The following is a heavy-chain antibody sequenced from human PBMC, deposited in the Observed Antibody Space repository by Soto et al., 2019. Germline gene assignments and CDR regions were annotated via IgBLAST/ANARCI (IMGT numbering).Heavy chain of an antibody. V-gene: IGHV4-34*01. CDR3: ARVGSGSFDY. Sequence: SETLSLTCAVYGGSFSSYYWSWIRQPPGKGLEWIGDINHSGDTSYNPSLKSRVTISVDTSKNKFSLKLSSVTAADKAVHYCARVGSGSFDYWGQGTLVTVSS. J-gene: IGHJ4*02. CDR2: INHSGDT. D-gene: IGHD3-22*01. CDR1: GGSFSSYY.